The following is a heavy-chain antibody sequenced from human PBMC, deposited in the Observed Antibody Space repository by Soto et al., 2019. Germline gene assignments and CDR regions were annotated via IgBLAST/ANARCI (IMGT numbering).Heavy chain of an antibody. J-gene: IGHJ4*02. Sequence: GGSLRLSCAAPGFTFSSYGMSWVRQAPGKGLEWVSAISGSGTSTYYADSVKGRFTISRDISKKTLYLQMNYLRAEDTAVYYCAKAESRYFDWLSTPLDYWGQGTLVTVSS. CDR1: GFTFSSYG. CDR3: AKAESRYFDWLSTPLDY. V-gene: IGHV3-23*01. CDR2: ISGSGTST. D-gene: IGHD3-9*01.